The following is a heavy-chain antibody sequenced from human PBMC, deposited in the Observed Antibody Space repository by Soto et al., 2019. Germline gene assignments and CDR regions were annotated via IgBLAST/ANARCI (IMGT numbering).Heavy chain of an antibody. CDR3: ARIPRYSYPTSDPLDN. CDR1: GGTFNTYT. J-gene: IGHJ4*02. D-gene: IGHD2-15*01. Sequence: VKVSCKASGGTFNTYTFSWVRQAPGQGLEWMGSILPIMGSANYAHDFRGRLSITADPSTTTAYMELTSLTSHDTAIYYCARIPRYSYPTSDPLDNWGQGTLVTVSS. CDR2: ILPIMGSA. V-gene: IGHV1-69*08.